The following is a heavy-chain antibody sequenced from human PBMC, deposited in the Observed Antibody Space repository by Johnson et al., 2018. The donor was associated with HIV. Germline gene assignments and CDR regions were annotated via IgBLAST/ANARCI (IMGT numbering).Heavy chain of an antibody. J-gene: IGHJ3*02. V-gene: IGHV3-23*04. CDR2: ISGSGGST. CDR3: AKDGGFVGAFDI. CDR1: GFTFSSYA. Sequence: VQLVESGGGVVQPGRSLRLSCAASGFTFSSYAMSWVRQAPGKGLEWVSAISGSGGSTYYADSVKGRFTISRDNSKNTVYLQMNSLRAEDTAVYYCAKDGGFVGAFDIWGQGTMVIVSS. D-gene: IGHD3-16*01.